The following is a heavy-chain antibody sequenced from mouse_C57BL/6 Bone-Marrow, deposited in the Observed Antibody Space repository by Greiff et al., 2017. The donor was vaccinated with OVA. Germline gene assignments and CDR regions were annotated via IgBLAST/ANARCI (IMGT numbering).Heavy chain of an antibody. J-gene: IGHJ3*01. CDR2: ISSGGDYI. D-gene: IGHD2-4*01. CDR1: GFTFSSYA. V-gene: IGHV5S21*01. Sequence: EVQLVESGEGLVKPGGSLKLSCAASGFTFSSYAMSWVRQTPEKRLEWVAYISSGGDYIYYADTVKGRFTISRDNARNTLYLQMSSLKSENTAMYYCAREGGYYDYDGAGFAYWGQGTMVTVSA. CDR3: AREGGYYDYDGAGFAY.